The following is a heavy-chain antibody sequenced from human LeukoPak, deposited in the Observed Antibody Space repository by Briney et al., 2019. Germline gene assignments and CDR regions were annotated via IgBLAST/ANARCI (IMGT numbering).Heavy chain of an antibody. J-gene: IGHJ4*02. CDR1: GDSISNSY. CDR2: MFYNGAT. Sequence: SETLSLTCSVSGDSISNSYCSWIRQAAGKGLEWIGTMFYNGATKSNPSLSSRVTMSIDTSKNQFSLKLRSVTAADTAVYYCAREARFALPVVGSGDYWGQGTLVTVSS. CDR3: AREARFALPVVGSGDY. D-gene: IGHD6-19*01. V-gene: IGHV4-4*07.